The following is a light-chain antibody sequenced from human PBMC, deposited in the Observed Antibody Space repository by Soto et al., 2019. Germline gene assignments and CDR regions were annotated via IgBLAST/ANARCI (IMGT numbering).Light chain of an antibody. J-gene: IGKJ5*01. V-gene: IGKV3-11*01. CDR1: QSVSSY. Sequence: EIVLTQSPATLSLSPGERATLSCRASQSVSSYLAWYQQKPGQAPRLLIYDASNRATGIPARFSGSGSGTDFTFTISRLEPEDFAVYYCQQRSNWPPVITFGQGTRLEIK. CDR3: QQRSNWPPVIT. CDR2: DAS.